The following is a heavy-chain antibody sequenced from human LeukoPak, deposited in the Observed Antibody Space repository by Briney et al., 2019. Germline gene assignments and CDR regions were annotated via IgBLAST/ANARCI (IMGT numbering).Heavy chain of an antibody. J-gene: IGHJ3*02. CDR1: GGSMSSYY. D-gene: IGHD4-17*01. CDR3: ARVTVTDAFDI. V-gene: IGHV4-59*01. CDR2: IYYSGST. Sequence: KPSETLSLTCTISGGSMSSYYWSWIRQPPGKGLEWIGYIYYSGSTNYNPSLKSRVTISVDTSKNQFSLKLSSVTAADTAVYYCARVTVTDAFDIWGQGTMVTVSS.